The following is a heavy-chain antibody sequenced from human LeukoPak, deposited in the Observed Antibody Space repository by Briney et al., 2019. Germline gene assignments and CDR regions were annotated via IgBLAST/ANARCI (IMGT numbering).Heavy chain of an antibody. V-gene: IGHV4-59*01. J-gene: IGHJ5*02. CDR2: IYYSGST. D-gene: IGHD5-24*01. Sequence: SKTLSLTCTVSGGSINSYYWSWIRQPPGKGLEWIGYIYYSGSTNYNPSLKSRVTISVDTSKNQFSLKLSSVTAADTAVYYCARARWLQWSGHPSWFDPWGQGTLVTVSS. CDR3: ARARWLQWSGHPSWFDP. CDR1: GGSINSYY.